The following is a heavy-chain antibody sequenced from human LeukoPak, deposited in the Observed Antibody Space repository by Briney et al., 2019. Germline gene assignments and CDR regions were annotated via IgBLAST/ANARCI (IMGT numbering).Heavy chain of an antibody. J-gene: IGHJ4*02. D-gene: IGHD3-22*01. CDR2: ISSSGSTI. CDR3: ASYYDSSGYYQPFDY. V-gene: IGHV3-48*03. Sequence: GGSLRFSCAASGFTFSSYEMNWVRQAPGKGLEWVSYISSSGSTIYYADSVKGRFTISRDNAKNSLYLQMNSLRAEDTAVYYCASYYDSSGYYQPFDYWGQGTLVTVSS. CDR1: GFTFSSYE.